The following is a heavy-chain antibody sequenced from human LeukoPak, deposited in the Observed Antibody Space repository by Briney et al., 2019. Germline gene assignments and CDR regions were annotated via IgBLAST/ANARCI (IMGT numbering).Heavy chain of an antibody. Sequence: SETLSLTCTVSGGSISSYYWTWIRQPPGKGLEWIGYIYYSGSSNYNPSLKSRVTISVDTSKNQFSLKLSSVTAADTAVYFCAREVVAVAGSYLDSWGQGTLVTVSS. D-gene: IGHD6-19*01. CDR1: GGSISSYY. CDR2: IYYSGSS. J-gene: IGHJ4*02. CDR3: AREVVAVAGSYLDS. V-gene: IGHV4-59*01.